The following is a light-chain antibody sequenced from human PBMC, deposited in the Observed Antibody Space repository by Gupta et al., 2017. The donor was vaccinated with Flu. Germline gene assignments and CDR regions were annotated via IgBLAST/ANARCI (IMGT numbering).Light chain of an antibody. CDR2: LVS. CDR3: MQTLQTPWT. J-gene: IGKJ1*01. CDR1: QSLLYRNGNNY. V-gene: IGKV2-28*01. Sequence: DIVMSQSPLSLPVTPGEPASISCRSSQSLLYRNGNNYLDWYLQKPGQSPQLLLYLVSTRASGVPDRFSGSVSGTDFTLKISRVEAEDIGIYYCMQTLQTPWTFGQGTKVEIK.